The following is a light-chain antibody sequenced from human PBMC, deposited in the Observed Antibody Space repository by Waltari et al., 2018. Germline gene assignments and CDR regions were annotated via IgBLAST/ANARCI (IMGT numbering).Light chain of an antibody. CDR3: LQYNSWPRT. CDR1: QRVANN. J-gene: IGKJ3*01. CDR2: GAS. Sequence: DIVMTQSPATLSVSPGERATLSCRASQRVANNLAWYWQKPGQAPRLLIYGASARATGIPARFSGSGSGTEFTLTISSLQSEDFALYYCLQYNSWPRTFGPGTKVDI. V-gene: IGKV3-15*01.